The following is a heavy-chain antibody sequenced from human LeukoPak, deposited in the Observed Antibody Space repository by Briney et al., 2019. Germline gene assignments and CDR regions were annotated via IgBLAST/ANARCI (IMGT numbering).Heavy chain of an antibody. Sequence: SETLSLTCTVSGGSISSSSYYWGWIRQPPGKGLEWIGSLYYSGSTYYNPSLKSRVTISVDTSKNQFSLKLSSVTAADTAVYYCASHSGVTRIFDYWGQGTLVAVSS. CDR1: GGSISSSSYY. D-gene: IGHD6-25*01. V-gene: IGHV4-39*01. CDR3: ASHSGVTRIFDY. J-gene: IGHJ4*02. CDR2: LYYSGST.